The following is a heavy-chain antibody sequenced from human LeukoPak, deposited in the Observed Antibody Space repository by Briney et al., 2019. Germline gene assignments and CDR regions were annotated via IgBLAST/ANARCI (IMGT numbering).Heavy chain of an antibody. Sequence: SETLSLTCSVSGGSISSYYWSWIRQPPGQGLEWIGYIYYSGSTNYNPSLKSRVTMSVDTSKNQSSLKLSSVTAVDTAVYYCARDSNGKDAFDIWGQGTMVTVSS. CDR3: ARDSNGKDAFDI. CDR1: GGSISSYY. CDR2: IYYSGST. V-gene: IGHV4-59*12. J-gene: IGHJ3*02. D-gene: IGHD4-11*01.